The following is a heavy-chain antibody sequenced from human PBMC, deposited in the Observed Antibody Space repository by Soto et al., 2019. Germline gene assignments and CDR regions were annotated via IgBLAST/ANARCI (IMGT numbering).Heavy chain of an antibody. CDR2: ISGSGGST. D-gene: IGHD3-10*01. Sequence: GGSLRLSCAASGFTFSSYAMSWVRQAPGKGLEWVSAISGSGGSTYYADSVKGRFTISRDNSKNTLYLQMNSLRAEDTAVYYCAKAPRQVTMVRGPYNWFDPWGQGTLVTVSS. V-gene: IGHV3-23*01. CDR1: GFTFSSYA. J-gene: IGHJ5*02. CDR3: AKAPRQVTMVRGPYNWFDP.